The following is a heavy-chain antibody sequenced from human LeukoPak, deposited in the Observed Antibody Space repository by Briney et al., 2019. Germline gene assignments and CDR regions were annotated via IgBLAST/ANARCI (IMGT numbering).Heavy chain of an antibody. V-gene: IGHV4-34*01. Sequence: SETLSLTCAVYGGSFSGFYRGWIRPPPRKGLGWIWGINHCGSTNYNPSLKSRVTISVDTSKNQFSLKLSSVTAADTAVYYCARKGYGSGSEALYYYYGMDVWGQGTTVTVSS. CDR1: GGSFSGFY. CDR2: INHCGST. D-gene: IGHD3-10*01. CDR3: ARKGYGSGSEALYYYYGMDV. J-gene: IGHJ6*02.